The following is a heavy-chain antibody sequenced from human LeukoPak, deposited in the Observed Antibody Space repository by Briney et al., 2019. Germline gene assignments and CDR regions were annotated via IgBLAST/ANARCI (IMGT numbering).Heavy chain of an antibody. V-gene: IGHV3-7*03. J-gene: IGHJ6*02. CDR2: IREDGSEK. CDR1: GFTFSSYW. D-gene: IGHD6-13*01. CDR3: ARDETKGSSWFYYYGMDV. Sequence: GESLRLSCAASGFTFSSYWMTWVRQTPGKGLEWVANIREDGSEKNYVDSVKGRSTISRDNANNILYLQMNSLRAEDTAMYYCARDETKGSSWFYYYGMDVWGQGTTVTVSS.